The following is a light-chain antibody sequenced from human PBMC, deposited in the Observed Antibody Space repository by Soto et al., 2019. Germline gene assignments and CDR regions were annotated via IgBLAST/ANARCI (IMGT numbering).Light chain of an antibody. V-gene: IGLV2-11*01. Sequence: QSVLTQPRSVSASPGQSVTISCTGTSSDVGRYDYVSWYQQLPGKAPKLIVYDVTERPSGVPDRFSGSKSGNTAPLTISGLQAEDEADYSCCSFAGSYSYVFGTGTMVTVL. J-gene: IGLJ1*01. CDR2: DVT. CDR1: SSDVGRYDY. CDR3: CSFAGSYSYV.